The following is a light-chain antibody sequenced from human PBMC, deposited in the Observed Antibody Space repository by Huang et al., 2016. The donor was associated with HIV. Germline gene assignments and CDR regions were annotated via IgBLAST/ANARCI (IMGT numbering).Light chain of an antibody. CDR1: QGVDSN. CDR3: QQYNNWPLT. V-gene: IGKV3-15*01. J-gene: IGKJ4*01. CDR2: GAS. Sequence: EIVMTQSPATLSVSPGERVTLSCRASQGVDSNVVGYQQKPGQAPRLLIYGASTRATGIPARISGSEYETGFTLTISSLQSEDFAAYYCQQYNNWPLTFGGGTKVEIK.